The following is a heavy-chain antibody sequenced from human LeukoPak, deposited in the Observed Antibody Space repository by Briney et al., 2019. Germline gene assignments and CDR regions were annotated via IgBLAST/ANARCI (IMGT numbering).Heavy chain of an antibody. J-gene: IGHJ3*02. CDR1: GGTFSSYA. Sequence: ASVKVSCKASGGTFSSYAISWVRQAPGQGLKWMGGIIPIFGTANYAQKFQGRVTITADESTSTAYMELSSLRSEDTAVYYCARDLRGLDAFDIWGQGTMVTVSS. D-gene: IGHD3-16*01. CDR2: IIPIFGTA. V-gene: IGHV1-69*13. CDR3: ARDLRGLDAFDI.